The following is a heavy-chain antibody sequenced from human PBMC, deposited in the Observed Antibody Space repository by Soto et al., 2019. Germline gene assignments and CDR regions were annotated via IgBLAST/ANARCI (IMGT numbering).Heavy chain of an antibody. J-gene: IGHJ4*02. Sequence: EVQLLESGGGLVQPGGSLRLSCPASGFTFSNYAMSWVRQAPGKGLEWVSSMSGGGGTTYYADSVKGRFTISRDNSKNTVYLQMNRLRAEDTAVYYCAKGYSSGWRGGYYFDYWGQGTLVTVSS. V-gene: IGHV3-23*01. CDR2: MSGGGGTT. CDR1: GFTFSNYA. D-gene: IGHD6-19*01. CDR3: AKGYSSGWRGGYYFDY.